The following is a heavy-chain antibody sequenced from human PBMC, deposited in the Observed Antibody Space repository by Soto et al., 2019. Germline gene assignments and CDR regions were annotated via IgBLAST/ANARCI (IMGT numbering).Heavy chain of an antibody. J-gene: IGHJ4*02. CDR1: GFTFSDFW. V-gene: IGHV3-7*05. Sequence: GGSLRLSCAASGFTFSDFWMSWVRQAPGKGLEWVANIKEDGSEKYYVDSVKGRFTISRNNAQNSLYLQMNSLRAEDTAVYYWGRAGSCGSHYWGPATLVTVS. D-gene: IGHD6-25*01. CDR3: GRAGSCGSHY. CDR2: IKEDGSEK.